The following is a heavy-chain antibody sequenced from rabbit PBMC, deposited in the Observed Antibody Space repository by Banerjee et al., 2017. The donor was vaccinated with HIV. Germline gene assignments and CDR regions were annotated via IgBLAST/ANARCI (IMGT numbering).Heavy chain of an antibody. J-gene: IGHJ4*01. D-gene: IGHD1-1*01. Sequence: WAKGRFTISKTSSTTVTLQMTSLTAVDTATYFCARSAGGSGFYAFDLWGPGTLVTV. CDR3: ARSAGGSGFYAFDL. V-gene: IGHV1S40*01.